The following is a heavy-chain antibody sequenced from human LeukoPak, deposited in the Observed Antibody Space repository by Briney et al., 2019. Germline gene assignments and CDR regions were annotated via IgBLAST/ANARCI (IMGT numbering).Heavy chain of an antibody. D-gene: IGHD2-2*01. J-gene: IGHJ6*03. CDR3: ARESTVTTSSYFYMGV. Sequence: GGSLRLSCAASGYNFSIYAMHWVRQAPGKGLEWVATISYHGSKRYFVDSVKGRFVISRDNSRDTLFLQMNNLRGEDTAIYYCARESTVTTSSYFYMGVWGKGTTVTVSS. CDR1: GYNFSIYA. V-gene: IGHV3-30*09. CDR2: ISYHGSKR.